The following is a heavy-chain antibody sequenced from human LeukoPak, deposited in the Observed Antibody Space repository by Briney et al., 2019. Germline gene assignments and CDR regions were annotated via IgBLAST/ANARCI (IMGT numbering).Heavy chain of an antibody. CDR3: ARSLWPADY. J-gene: IGHJ4*02. CDR2: IKQDGSDK. V-gene: IGHV3-7*01. CDR1: GFTFSDYW. D-gene: IGHD3-10*01. Sequence: PGGSLRLSRATSGFTFSDYWMSWVRHSPGKGLEWVADIKQDGSDKKYVDSVKGRFTISRDNAKKSLYLQMDSLRAEDTAAYYCARSLWPADYWGQGTLVTVSS.